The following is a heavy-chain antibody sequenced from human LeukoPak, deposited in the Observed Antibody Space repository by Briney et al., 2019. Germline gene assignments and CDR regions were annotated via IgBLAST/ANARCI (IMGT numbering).Heavy chain of an antibody. J-gene: IGHJ4*02. Sequence: GGSLRLSCAASGFTFRSYAMSWGRQAPGKGLEWVSAISGSGGSTYYADSVKGRFTISRDNSKNTLYLQMNSLRPEDTAIYYCAKGGSDPITDVDYWGQGTLVTVSS. CDR2: ISGSGGST. CDR3: AKGGSDPITDVDY. CDR1: GFTFRSYA. V-gene: IGHV3-23*01.